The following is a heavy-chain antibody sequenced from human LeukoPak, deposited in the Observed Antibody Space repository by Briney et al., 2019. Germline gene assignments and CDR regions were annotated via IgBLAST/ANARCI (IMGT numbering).Heavy chain of an antibody. CDR1: GGSISSSSYY. CDR3: ASAYYYDSSGYYGY. CDR2: IYYSGST. D-gene: IGHD3-22*01. J-gene: IGHJ4*02. V-gene: IGHV4-39*01. Sequence: SETLSLTCTVSGGSISSSSYYWGWIRQTPGKGLEWTGSIYYSGSTYYNPSLKSRVTISVDTAKNQFSLRLTSVTAADTAVYYCASAYYYDSSGYYGYWGQGTLVTVSS.